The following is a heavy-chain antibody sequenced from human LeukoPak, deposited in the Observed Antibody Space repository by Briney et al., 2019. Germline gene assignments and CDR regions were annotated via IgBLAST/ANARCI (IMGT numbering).Heavy chain of an antibody. V-gene: IGHV1-69*04. CDR1: GGTFSSYA. Sequence: SVKVSCKASGGTFSSYAISWVRQAPGQGLEWMGRIIPILGIANYAQKFQGRVTITADKSTSTAYMELSSLRSEDTAVYYCARGGALYEGALFGYWGQGTLVTVSS. J-gene: IGHJ4*02. CDR2: IIPILGIA. CDR3: ARGGALYEGALFGY. D-gene: IGHD3-10*02.